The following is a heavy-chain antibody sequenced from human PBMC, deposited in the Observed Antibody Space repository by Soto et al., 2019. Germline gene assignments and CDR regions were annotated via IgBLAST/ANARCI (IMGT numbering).Heavy chain of an antibody. CDR2: IIPIFGTA. J-gene: IGHJ6*01. CDR1: GGTLSRYA. D-gene: IGHD3-3*01. Sequence: SVKVSWKSSGGTLSRYAISWVRQAPGQGVEWMGGIIPIFGTANYAQKFQGRVTITADESTSTAYMELSSLRSEDTAVYYCGRMRWVGASMSSQSRDGWGQGATITVFS. V-gene: IGHV1-69*13. CDR3: GRMRWVGASMSSQSRDG.